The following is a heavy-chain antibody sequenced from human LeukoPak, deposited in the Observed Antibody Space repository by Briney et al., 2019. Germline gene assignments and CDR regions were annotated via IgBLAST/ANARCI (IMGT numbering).Heavy chain of an antibody. D-gene: IGHD5-12*01. CDR2: IYYSGST. V-gene: IGHV4-39*07. CDR1: GGSISSSSYY. J-gene: IGHJ5*02. CDR3: ARVDSSGYDTRGWFDP. Sequence: ASETLSLTCTVSGGSISSSSYYWGWIRQPPGKGLEWIGSIYYSGSTYYNPSLKSRVTISVDTSKNQFSLKLSSVTAADTAVYHCARVDSSGYDTRGWFDPWGQGTLVTVSS.